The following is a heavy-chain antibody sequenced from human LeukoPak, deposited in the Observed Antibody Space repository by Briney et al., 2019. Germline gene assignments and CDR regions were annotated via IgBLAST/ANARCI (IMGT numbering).Heavy chain of an antibody. CDR1: GFTFSSYA. J-gene: IGHJ4*02. D-gene: IGHD6-19*01. CDR3: ARGRSSGWSFGYYFDY. V-gene: IGHV3-23*01. CDR2: ISGSGGST. Sequence: GGSLRLSCAASGFTFSSYAMSWVRQAPGKGLEWVSAISGSGGSTYYADSVKGRFTISRDNSKNTLYLQMNSLRAEDTAVYYCARGRSSGWSFGYYFDYWGQGTLVTVSS.